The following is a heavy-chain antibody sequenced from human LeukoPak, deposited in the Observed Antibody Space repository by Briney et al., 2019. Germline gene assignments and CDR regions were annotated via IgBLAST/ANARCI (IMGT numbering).Heavy chain of an antibody. V-gene: IGHV1-18*01. CDR2: ISAYGNT. D-gene: IGHD4-23*01. CDR3: AREFGHCYGDNCFYFFDT. Sequence: GASVKVSCKTSGYTFTIYGISWVRQAPGQGLEWMGLISAYGNTNYAQNLQGRVTMTADTSTNTAYMELRSLRFDDTAVYYCAREFGHCYGDNCFYFFDTWGQGFRVTVSS. J-gene: IGHJ4*02. CDR1: GYTFTIYG.